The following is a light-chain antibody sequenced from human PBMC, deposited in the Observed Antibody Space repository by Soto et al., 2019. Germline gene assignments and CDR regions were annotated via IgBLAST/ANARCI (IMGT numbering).Light chain of an antibody. V-gene: IGKV3-20*01. CDR1: QGVSSNY. CDR3: QHYGSSPT. J-gene: IGKJ1*01. CDR2: GTS. Sequence: IVLTQSPGTLSLSPGGRATLSCRASQGVSSNYLAWYQQKSGQAPRLLLYGTSSRATGIPERFSGSGSGTDFTLTISRLEPEDFAVYYCQHYGSSPTFGQGT.